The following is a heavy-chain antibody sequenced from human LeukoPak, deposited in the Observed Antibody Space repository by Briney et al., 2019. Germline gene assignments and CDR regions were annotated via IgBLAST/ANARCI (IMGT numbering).Heavy chain of an antibody. Sequence: PSETLSLTCTVSGGSISSSSYYWGWTRQPPGKGLEWIGSIYYSGSTYYNPSLKSRVTISVDTSKNQFSLKLSSVTAADTAVYYCAVLHLYKFHWFDPWGQGTLVTVSS. V-gene: IGHV4-39*01. J-gene: IGHJ5*02. D-gene: IGHD5-24*01. CDR1: GGSISSSSYY. CDR2: IYYSGST. CDR3: AVLHLYKFHWFDP.